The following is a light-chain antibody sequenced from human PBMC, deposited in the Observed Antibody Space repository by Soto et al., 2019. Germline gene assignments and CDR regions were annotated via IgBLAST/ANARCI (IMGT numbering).Light chain of an antibody. CDR2: GAS. V-gene: IGKV3-11*01. CDR3: HQRQSWPRT. J-gene: IGKJ1*01. CDR1: ENVRTF. Sequence: PVERATLSCRASENVRTFVDWYQQKPGQAPRLLIYGASNRATDIPARFSGSGSETDFTLTISDVEPEDFAVYYCHQRQSWPRTFGQGTKVDI.